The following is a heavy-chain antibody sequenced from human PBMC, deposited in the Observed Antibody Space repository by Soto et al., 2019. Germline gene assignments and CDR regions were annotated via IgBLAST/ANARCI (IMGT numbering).Heavy chain of an antibody. V-gene: IGHV4-59*08. Sequence: PSETLSLICTVSGGSISSYYWSWIRQPPGKGLEWIGYIYYSGSTKYNPSLKSRVTISVDTSKNQFSLKLSSVTAADTAVYYCAKNWGCTNRVCYPYKWFDPWGQGTLVTVSS. CDR1: GGSISSYY. D-gene: IGHD2-8*01. J-gene: IGHJ5*02. CDR2: IYYSGST. CDR3: AKNWGCTNRVCYPYKWFDP.